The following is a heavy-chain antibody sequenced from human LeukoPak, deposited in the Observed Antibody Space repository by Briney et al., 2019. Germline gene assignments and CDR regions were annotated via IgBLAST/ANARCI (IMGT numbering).Heavy chain of an antibody. CDR2: IKQDGSDK. V-gene: IGHV3-7*01. Sequence: GGSLRLSCAASGFTFSSYAMSWVRQAPGKGLEWVALIKQDGSDKHYVDSVKGRFTISRDNAKNSLYLQMNSLRADDTAVYYCAGDEGWTFDIWGQGTKVTVSS. CDR1: GFTFSSYA. CDR3: AGDEGWTFDI. D-gene: IGHD5-24*01. J-gene: IGHJ3*02.